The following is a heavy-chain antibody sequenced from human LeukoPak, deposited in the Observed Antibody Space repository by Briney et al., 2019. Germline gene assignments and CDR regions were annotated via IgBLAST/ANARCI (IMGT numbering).Heavy chain of an antibody. CDR1: GYSFTSYW. V-gene: IGHV5-51*01. CDR3: ARHYYYDSSRSYPYYFDY. Sequence: GESLKISCKGSGYSFTSYWIGWVRQMPGKGLEGLGIIYPGDSDTRYSPPFQAQVTISADKSLSTASLQWSGLKPSDTAMYYCARHYYYDSSRSYPYYFDYWGHGTLVTVSS. J-gene: IGHJ4*01. D-gene: IGHD3-22*01. CDR2: IYPGDSDT.